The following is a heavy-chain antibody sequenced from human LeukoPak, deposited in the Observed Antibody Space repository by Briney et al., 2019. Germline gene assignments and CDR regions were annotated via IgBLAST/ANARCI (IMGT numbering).Heavy chain of an antibody. CDR1: GFTFSSYS. Sequence: GGSLRLSCAASGFTFSSYSMNWVRQAPGKGLEWVSSISSSSSYIYYADSVKDRFTISRDNAKNSLYLQMNSLRAEDTAVYYCARDLRGYDLLMDVWGQGTTVTVSS. CDR2: ISSSSSYI. CDR3: ARDLRGYDLLMDV. J-gene: IGHJ6*02. V-gene: IGHV3-21*01. D-gene: IGHD5-12*01.